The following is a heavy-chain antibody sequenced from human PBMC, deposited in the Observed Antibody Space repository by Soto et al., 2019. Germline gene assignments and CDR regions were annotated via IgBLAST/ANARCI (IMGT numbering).Heavy chain of an antibody. CDR3: ARRGITMVRGDIPGMDV. V-gene: IGHV4-39*01. CDR2: IYYSGST. Sequence: PPGKGLEWIGSIYYSGSTYSNPSLKSRVTISVDTSKNHFSLKLSSVTAADTAVYYCARRGITMVRGDIPGMDVWGQATTGT. J-gene: IGHJ6*02. D-gene: IGHD3-10*01.